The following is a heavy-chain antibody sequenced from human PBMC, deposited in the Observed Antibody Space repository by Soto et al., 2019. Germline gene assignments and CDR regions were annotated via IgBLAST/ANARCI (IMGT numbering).Heavy chain of an antibody. Sequence: SERLSITCAVYGGSFSGYYCSWIRQPPGKGLEWIGEINHSASTNYNPSLKSRVTILVDTSKNQFSLKLSSVTAADTAVYYCARVPPLTGADAFDIWGQRTMVTVS. J-gene: IGHJ3*02. CDR2: INHSAST. CDR3: ARVPPLTGADAFDI. CDR1: GGSFSGYY. V-gene: IGHV4-34*01. D-gene: IGHD3-9*01.